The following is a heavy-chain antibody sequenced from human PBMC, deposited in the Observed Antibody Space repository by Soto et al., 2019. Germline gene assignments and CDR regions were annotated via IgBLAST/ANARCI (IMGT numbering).Heavy chain of an antibody. Sequence: PGGSLRLSCSASGFAFSSRAMHWIRQAPGKGLEYVSAINFNGGTTYYTDSVKGRFTISRDNSKNTLYLQMSGLRVEDTAVYYCVTWGGIEARNFDYWGQGILVTVSS. CDR3: VTWGGIEARNFDY. CDR1: GFAFSSRA. J-gene: IGHJ4*02. D-gene: IGHD3-16*01. V-gene: IGHV3-64D*08. CDR2: INFNGGTT.